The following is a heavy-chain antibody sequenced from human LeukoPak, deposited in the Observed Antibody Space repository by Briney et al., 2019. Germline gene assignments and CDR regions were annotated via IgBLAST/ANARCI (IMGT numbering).Heavy chain of an antibody. D-gene: IGHD2-8*01. Sequence: PGGSPRLSCAASGFTFSRYWMTWVCQGPGKGLEWVANIKQDGSEIHYVDSVKGRFTISRDNAKNSLYLQMNSLRGEDTAVYYCARGRTLVLTPAAIPYYFDCGGQGALVTVSS. CDR3: ARGRTLVLTPAAIPYYFDC. CDR2: IKQDGSEI. V-gene: IGHV3-7*04. J-gene: IGHJ4*02. CDR1: GFTFSRYW.